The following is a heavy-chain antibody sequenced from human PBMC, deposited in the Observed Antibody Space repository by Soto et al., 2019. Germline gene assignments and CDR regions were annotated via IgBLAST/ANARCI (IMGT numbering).Heavy chain of an antibody. CDR1: GYTFTSYD. CDR3: AGGRGGSYSGLGRFDP. V-gene: IGHV1-8*01. J-gene: IGHJ5*02. CDR2: MNHNSGNT. D-gene: IGHD1-26*01. Sequence: QVQLVQSGAEVKKPGASVKVSCKASGYTFTSYDINWVLQATGQGLEWMGWMNHNSGNTGYAQKFQGRVTMTRNTSISTAYMELSSLRSEDTAVYYCAGGRGGSYSGLGRFDPWGQGTLVTVSS.